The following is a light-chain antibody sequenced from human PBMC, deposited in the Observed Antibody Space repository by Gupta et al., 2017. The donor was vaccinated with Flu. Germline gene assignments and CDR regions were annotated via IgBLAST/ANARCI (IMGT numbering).Light chain of an antibody. Sequence: QSALTQPPSASGSPGQSVTISCTGTSSDVGGYNYVSWYQQHPGKAPKPMIYEVSKRPSGVPDRFSGSKSGNTASLTVSGLQAEDEADYYCSSYAVTNKRVVGGGTRLTVL. CDR2: EVS. V-gene: IGLV2-8*01. CDR3: SSYAVTNKRV. CDR1: SSDVGGYNY. J-gene: IGLJ3*02.